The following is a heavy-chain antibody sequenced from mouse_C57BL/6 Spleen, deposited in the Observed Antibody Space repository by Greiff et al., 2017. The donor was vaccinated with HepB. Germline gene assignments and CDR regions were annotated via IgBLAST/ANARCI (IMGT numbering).Heavy chain of an antibody. CDR2: IDPNSGGT. CDR3: AREGYGNYDAMDY. V-gene: IGHV1-72*01. CDR1: GYTFTSYW. J-gene: IGHJ4*01. Sequence: QVQLQQPGAELVKSGASVKLSCKASGYTFTSYWMHWVKQRPGRGLEWIGRIDPNSGGTKYNEKFKSKATLTVDKPSSTAYMQLSSLTSEDSAVYYCAREGYGNYDAMDYWGQGTSVTVSS. D-gene: IGHD2-1*01.